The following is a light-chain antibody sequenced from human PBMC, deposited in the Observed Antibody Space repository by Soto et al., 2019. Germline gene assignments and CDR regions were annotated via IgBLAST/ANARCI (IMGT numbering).Light chain of an antibody. CDR3: QQTYSAPPWT. J-gene: IGKJ1*01. Sequence: DIQMTHAPACMSASVVDTLTLTFLTSQSVRSYLNWYQKKPGKAQDLIIYTTTYLQSEVPSRFSGIGSETHFTLTIPSLQPEDLATYVCQQTYSAPPWTCGQGTTVDIK. V-gene: IGKV1-39*01. CDR2: TTT. CDR1: QSVRSY.